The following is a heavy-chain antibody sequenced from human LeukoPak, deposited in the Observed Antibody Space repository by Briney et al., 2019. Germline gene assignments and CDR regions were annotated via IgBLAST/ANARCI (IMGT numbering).Heavy chain of an antibody. D-gene: IGHD3-22*01. Sequence: PSETLSLTCTVSGGSISSSSYYWGWIRQPPGKGLEWIGNIHHDGITYYNPSLKSRVTIALDPSKYQFSLKLTSVAAADTALYHCARVHYYDASDYSTSNWFDPWGQGTLVTVSS. V-gene: IGHV4-39*07. CDR3: ARVHYYDASDYSTSNWFDP. CDR2: IHHDGIT. J-gene: IGHJ5*02. CDR1: GGSISSSSYY.